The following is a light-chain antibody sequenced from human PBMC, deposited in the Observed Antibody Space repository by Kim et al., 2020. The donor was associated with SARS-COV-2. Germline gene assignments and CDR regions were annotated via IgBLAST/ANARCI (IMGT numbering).Light chain of an antibody. V-gene: IGLV2-14*03. Sequence: GQSITIFCTGTNNDVGGYNFVSWYQQHPGKAPKLLIYDVRRRPSGVSDRFSGSKSGYTASLTISGLQPEDEADYYCSSYTAASTSVLGGGTKVTVL. CDR3: SSYTAASTSV. J-gene: IGLJ1*01. CDR1: NNDVGGYNF. CDR2: DVR.